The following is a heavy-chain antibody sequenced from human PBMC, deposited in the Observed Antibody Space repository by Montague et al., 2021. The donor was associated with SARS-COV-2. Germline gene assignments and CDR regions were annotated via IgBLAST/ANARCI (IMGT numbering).Heavy chain of an antibody. D-gene: IGHD3-16*02. Sequence: SETLSLTCTVSGGSISSSSYYWGWIRQPPGKGLEWIGSIYYSGSTYYNPSLKSPVTISVDTSKNQFSLKLSSVTAADTAVYYCARALIMITFGGVIAHWFDPWGQGTLVTVSS. V-gene: IGHV4-39*07. CDR2: IYYSGST. CDR3: ARALIMITFGGVIAHWFDP. J-gene: IGHJ5*02. CDR1: GGSISSSSYY.